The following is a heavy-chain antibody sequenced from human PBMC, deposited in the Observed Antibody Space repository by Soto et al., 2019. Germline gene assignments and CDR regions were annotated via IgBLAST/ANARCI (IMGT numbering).Heavy chain of an antibody. CDR1: GFTFSSYF. CDR2: ISADGSGT. V-gene: IGHV3-74*01. CDR3: ANYGSGIPF. J-gene: IGHJ4*02. Sequence: GGSLRLSCATSGFTFSSYFMHLVRQAPGKGLVWVSRISADGSGTIYADSVKGRFTISRDNAKNTLYLQMNSLRAEDTAVYYCANYGSGIPFWGQGTLVTVSS. D-gene: IGHD3-10*01.